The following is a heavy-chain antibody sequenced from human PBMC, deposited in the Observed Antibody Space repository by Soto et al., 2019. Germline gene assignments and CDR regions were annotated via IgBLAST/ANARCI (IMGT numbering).Heavy chain of an antibody. J-gene: IGHJ5*02. D-gene: IGHD4-17*01. Sequence: QITLKESGPTLVKPTQTLTLTCTFSGFSLTTPGAGVGWIRQPPGKALEWLALIYWNDDQRYSPSLKSRLTITKATSKNQVVLIMTIMDPVDTATYYCAHRGYGDYPRDNWFDPWGQGVPVIVSS. CDR1: GFSLTTPGAG. CDR2: IYWNDDQ. CDR3: AHRGYGDYPRDNWFDP. V-gene: IGHV2-5*01.